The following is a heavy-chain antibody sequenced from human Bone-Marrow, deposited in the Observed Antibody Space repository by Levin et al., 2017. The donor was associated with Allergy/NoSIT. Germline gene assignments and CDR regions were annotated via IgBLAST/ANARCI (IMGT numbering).Heavy chain of an antibody. CDR3: AREVAYDGPSDYSGMDV. J-gene: IGHJ6*02. V-gene: IGHV4-39*07. CDR2: IYYSGST. Sequence: PSETLSLTCTVSGGSISSSSYYWGWIRHPPGKGLEWIGTIYYSGSTYYNPSLKSRVTISIDMSKNQFSLKLSSVTAADTAVYYCAREVAYDGPSDYSGMDVWGQGTTVTVSS. CDR1: GGSISSSSYY. D-gene: IGHD5-12*01.